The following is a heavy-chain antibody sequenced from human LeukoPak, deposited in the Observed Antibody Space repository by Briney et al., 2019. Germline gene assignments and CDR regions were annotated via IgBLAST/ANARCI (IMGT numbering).Heavy chain of an antibody. J-gene: IGHJ4*01. CDR2: IYYSGST. Sequence: SETLSLTCTVSGGSISSYYWSWIRQPPGKGLEWIGYIYYSGSTNYNPSLKSRVTISVDTSKNQFSLKLSSVTAADTAVYYCARVWPSGSGHGYFDYWGHGTLVTVSS. V-gene: IGHV4-59*01. CDR3: ARVWPSGSGHGYFDY. D-gene: IGHD3-10*01. CDR1: GGSISSYY.